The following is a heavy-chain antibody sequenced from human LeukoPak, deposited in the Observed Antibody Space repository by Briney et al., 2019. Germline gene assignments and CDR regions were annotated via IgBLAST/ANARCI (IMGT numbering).Heavy chain of an antibody. Sequence: GASVKVSCKASGGTFSSYAISWVRQAPGQGLEWMGGIIPIFGTANYAQKFQGRVTITTDESTSTAYMELSSLRSEDTAVYYCARSDYCSSTSCYTFGWFDPWGQGTLVTVSS. J-gene: IGHJ5*02. V-gene: IGHV1-69*05. CDR2: IIPIFGTA. CDR1: GGTFSSYA. D-gene: IGHD2-2*02. CDR3: ARSDYCSSTSCYTFGWFDP.